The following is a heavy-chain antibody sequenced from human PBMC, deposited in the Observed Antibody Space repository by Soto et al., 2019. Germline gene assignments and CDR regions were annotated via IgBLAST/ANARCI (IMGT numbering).Heavy chain of an antibody. CDR1: GFTFSYHA. Sequence: VQLVESGGGVVQPGRSLRLSCAASGFTFSYHALNWVRQAPGKGLEWVAAISYDGDNKYIAESVKGRFTISRDNSKNTVSLQMNSLRTEDTAMYFCARGTTTSAFSAMDVWGQGTTVTVSS. V-gene: IGHV3-30-3*01. D-gene: IGHD1-1*01. CDR2: ISYDGDNK. J-gene: IGHJ6*02. CDR3: ARGTTTSAFSAMDV.